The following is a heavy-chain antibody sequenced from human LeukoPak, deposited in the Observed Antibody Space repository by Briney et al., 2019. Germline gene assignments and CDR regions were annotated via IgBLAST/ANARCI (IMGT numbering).Heavy chain of an antibody. Sequence: SETLSLTCTVSGGSISSSNYYWGWIRQPPGTGLEWIGSIYYSGSTYYNPSLKRRVTISVDTSKNQFSLKLSSVTAADTAMYYCARRWTSLGAFDIWGQGTMVTVSS. D-gene: IGHD1-26*01. CDR1: GGSISSSNYY. J-gene: IGHJ3*02. CDR2: IYYSGST. V-gene: IGHV4-39*01. CDR3: ARRWTSLGAFDI.